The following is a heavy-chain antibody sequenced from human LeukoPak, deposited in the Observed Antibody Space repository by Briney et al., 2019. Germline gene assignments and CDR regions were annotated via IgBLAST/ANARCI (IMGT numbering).Heavy chain of an antibody. D-gene: IGHD2-2*01. CDR3: ARVGTGDIVVVPALDY. Sequence: GASVKVSCKASGYTFTSYGISWVRQAPGQGLEWMGWISAYNGNTNYAQKLQGRVTMTTDTSTSTAYMELRSLRSDATAVYYCARVGTGDIVVVPALDYWGQGTLVTVSS. CDR1: GYTFTSYG. CDR2: ISAYNGNT. V-gene: IGHV1-18*04. J-gene: IGHJ4*02.